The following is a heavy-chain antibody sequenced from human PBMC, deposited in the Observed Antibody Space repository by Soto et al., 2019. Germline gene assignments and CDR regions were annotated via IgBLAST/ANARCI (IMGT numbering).Heavy chain of an antibody. D-gene: IGHD4-4*01. Sequence: QVQLVESGGGVVQPGRSLRLSCAASGFTFSSYAMQWVRQAPGKGLEWVAVISYDGSNKYYADSVKGRFTISRDNSKNTLYLQMNSLRAEDTAVYYCARDTVTTSRGAYWGQGTLVTVSS. J-gene: IGHJ4*02. CDR2: ISYDGSNK. V-gene: IGHV3-30-3*01. CDR3: ARDTVTTSRGAY. CDR1: GFTFSSYA.